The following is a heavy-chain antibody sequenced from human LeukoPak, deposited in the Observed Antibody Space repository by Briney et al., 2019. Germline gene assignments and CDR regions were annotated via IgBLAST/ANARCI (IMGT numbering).Heavy chain of an antibody. CDR1: GYTFTSYA. CDR3: ARVVGCGGDCYAGISDY. D-gene: IGHD2-21*02. CDR2: FNTIAGNP. Sequence: ASGKLSCKASGYTFTSYAMIRFRQAPGHGLEWMGWFNTIAGNPTYTQGFTGRFVFSLDTSVRTAYLQISSLKAEDTAVYYCARVVGCGGDCYAGISDYWGQGTLVTVSA. J-gene: IGHJ4*02. V-gene: IGHV7-4-1*02.